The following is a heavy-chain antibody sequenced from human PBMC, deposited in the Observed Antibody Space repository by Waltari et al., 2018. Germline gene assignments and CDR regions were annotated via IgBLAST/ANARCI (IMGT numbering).Heavy chain of an antibody. CDR3: ARVVVVVAAPSANRLDAFDI. CDR1: GGSISSSNW. Sequence: QVQLQESGPGLVKPSGTLSLTCAVSGGSISSSNWWSWVRQPPGKGLEWIGEIYHSGSTNFNPSLKSRVTISVDKSKNQFSLKLSSVTAADTAVYYCARVVVVVAAPSANRLDAFDIWGQGTMVTVSS. J-gene: IGHJ3*02. CDR2: IYHSGST. D-gene: IGHD2-15*01. V-gene: IGHV4-4*02.